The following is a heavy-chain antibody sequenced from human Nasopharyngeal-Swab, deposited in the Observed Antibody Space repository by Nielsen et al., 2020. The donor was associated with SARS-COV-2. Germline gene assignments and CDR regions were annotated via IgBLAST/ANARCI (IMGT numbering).Heavy chain of an antibody. D-gene: IGHD5-18*01. Sequence: GGSLRLSCAASGFTFSSYGMHWVRQAPGKGLEWVAVISYDGSNKYYADSVKGRFTISRDNSKNTLYLQMNSLRAEDTAVYYCARPGQLWLGGLSYWGQGTLVTVSS. J-gene: IGHJ4*02. CDR1: GFTFSSYG. V-gene: IGHV3-30*03. CDR3: ARPGQLWLGGLSY. CDR2: ISYDGSNK.